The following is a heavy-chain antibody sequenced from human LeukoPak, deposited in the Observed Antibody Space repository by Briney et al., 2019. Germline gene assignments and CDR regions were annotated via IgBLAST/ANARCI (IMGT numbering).Heavy chain of an antibody. Sequence: GGSLRLSCAASGFTFSSYWMSWVRKAPGKGLEWVANIKQDGSEKYYVDSVKGRFSISRDNAKNSLYLQMNSLRAEDTAVYYCARVGNYDFWSGYYGVDAFDIWGQGTMVTVSS. D-gene: IGHD3-3*01. CDR2: IKQDGSEK. J-gene: IGHJ3*02. CDR3: ARVGNYDFWSGYYGVDAFDI. V-gene: IGHV3-7*01. CDR1: GFTFSSYW.